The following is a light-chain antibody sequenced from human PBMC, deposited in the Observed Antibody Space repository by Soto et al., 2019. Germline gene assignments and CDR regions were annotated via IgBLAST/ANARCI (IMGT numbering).Light chain of an antibody. CDR2: DAS. J-gene: IGKJ1*01. Sequence: DIQMTQSPSTLSASVGDRVTITCRASQSISSWLAWYQQKPGKAPKLLIYDASSLESGVPSRFSGSGSGTEFTLTISSLQPDDFANYYCQQYNSYSTFGQGTKVDLK. CDR3: QQYNSYST. CDR1: QSISSW. V-gene: IGKV1-5*01.